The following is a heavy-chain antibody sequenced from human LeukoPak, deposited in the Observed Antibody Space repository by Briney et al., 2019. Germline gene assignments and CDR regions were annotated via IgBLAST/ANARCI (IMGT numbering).Heavy chain of an antibody. J-gene: IGHJ4*02. CDR2: IYPGDSDN. Sequence: GESLKTSCKGPGYSFTSYWIGWVRQMPGKGLEWMGIIYPGDSDNRYSTSFQGQVPISADKSISTAYLQWSSLKASDTATYYCARRVAAIGGYFDYWGQGTLVTVSS. D-gene: IGHD2-21*02. CDR1: GYSFTSYW. CDR3: ARRVAAIGGYFDY. V-gene: IGHV5-51*01.